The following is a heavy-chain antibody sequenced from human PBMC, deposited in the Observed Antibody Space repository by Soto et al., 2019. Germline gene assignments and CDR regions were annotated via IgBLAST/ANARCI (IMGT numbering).Heavy chain of an antibody. J-gene: IGHJ4*02. D-gene: IGHD3-10*01. Sequence: EVQLLESGGGLVQPGGSLRLSCAASGFTFSNYAMSWVRQAPGKGLEWVSGISGNGANTFYADSVKGRLTISRDNSKNTLYLQLNSLRADDTAVYYCASAWRGLGTSYQVDYWGQGTLVTVSS. CDR2: ISGNGANT. CDR3: ASAWRGLGTSYQVDY. CDR1: GFTFSNYA. V-gene: IGHV3-23*01.